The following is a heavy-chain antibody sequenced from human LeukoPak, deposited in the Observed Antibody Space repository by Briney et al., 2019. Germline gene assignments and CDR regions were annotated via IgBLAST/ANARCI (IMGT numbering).Heavy chain of an antibody. CDR1: GGSISGYY. CDR3: ARPQTMGRYSPLGY. D-gene: IGHD3-10*01. CDR2: IYQNGRT. J-gene: IGHJ4*02. V-gene: IGHV4-59*01. Sequence: PSETLSLTCTVSGGSISGYYWVWIRQPPGKGLEWIGNIYQNGRTNYNPSLQSRVTTSLDTSKNQISLKLSSVTAADTAVYYCARPQTMGRYSPLGYWGRGTVLSVSS.